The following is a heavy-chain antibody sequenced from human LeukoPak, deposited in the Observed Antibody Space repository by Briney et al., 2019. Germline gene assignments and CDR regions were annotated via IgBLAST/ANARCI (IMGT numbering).Heavy chain of an antibody. CDR1: GGSISSGSYY. D-gene: IGHD3-3*01. J-gene: IGHJ3*02. Sequence: PSETLSLTCTVSGGSISSGSYYWSWIRQPAGKGLEWIGRIYTSGSTSYNPSLKSRVTISVDTSKNQFSLKLSSVTASDTAVYYCAREATIFGVVIMDAFDIWGQGTMVTVSS. CDR2: IYTSGST. CDR3: AREATIFGVVIMDAFDI. V-gene: IGHV4-61*02.